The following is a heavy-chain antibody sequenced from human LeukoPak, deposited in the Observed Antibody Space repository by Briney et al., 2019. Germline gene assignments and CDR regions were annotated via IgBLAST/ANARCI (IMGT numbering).Heavy chain of an antibody. Sequence: ASVKVSCKASGYTFTNYGISWVRQAPGQRLKWMGWINAGNGNTKYSQKFQGRVTITRDTSASTAYMELSSLRSEDTAVYYCASSSRSWLVGGYFDYWGQGTLVTVSS. D-gene: IGHD6-19*01. CDR2: INAGNGNT. J-gene: IGHJ4*02. CDR1: GYTFTNYG. V-gene: IGHV1-3*01. CDR3: ASSSRSWLVGGYFDY.